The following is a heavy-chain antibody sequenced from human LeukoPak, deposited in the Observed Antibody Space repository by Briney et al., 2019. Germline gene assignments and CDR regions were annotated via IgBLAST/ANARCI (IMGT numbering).Heavy chain of an antibody. CDR3: ARGVRHYDFWSGYYDYNWFDP. Sequence: SETLSLTCTVSGGSISSGDYYWSWIRQPPGKGLEWIGYIYYSGSTYYNPSLKSRVTISVDTSKNQFSLKLSSVTAADTAVYYCARGVRHYDFWSGYYDYNWFDPWGQGTLVTVSS. CDR2: IYYSGST. V-gene: IGHV4-30-4*01. J-gene: IGHJ5*02. CDR1: GGSISSGDYY. D-gene: IGHD3-3*01.